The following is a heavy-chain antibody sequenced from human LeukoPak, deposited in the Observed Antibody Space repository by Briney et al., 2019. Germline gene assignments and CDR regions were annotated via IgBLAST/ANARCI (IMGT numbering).Heavy chain of an antibody. Sequence: GASVKVSCKASGYTFTSYGISWVRQAPGQGLEWMGWISAYNGNTNYAQKLQGRVTMTTDTSTSAAYMELSSLRSEDTAVYYCARDKTLYDSSGYYFDYWGQGTLVTVSS. CDR2: ISAYNGNT. J-gene: IGHJ4*02. CDR3: ARDKTLYDSSGYYFDY. D-gene: IGHD3-22*01. CDR1: GYTFTSYG. V-gene: IGHV1-18*01.